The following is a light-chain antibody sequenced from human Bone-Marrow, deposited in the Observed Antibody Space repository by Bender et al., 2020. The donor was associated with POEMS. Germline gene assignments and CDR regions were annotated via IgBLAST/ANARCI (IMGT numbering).Light chain of an antibody. CDR3: VAWDASLNGWV. CDR1: SSDVGTYNL. CDR2: DVN. Sequence: QSALTQPASVSGSPGQSITISCTGASSDVGTYNLVSWYQQHPDKAPKLIIYDVNNRPSGVPDRFSGSRSGNTASLTISGLQAEDEADYYCVAWDASLNGWVFGGGTKLTVL. J-gene: IGLJ3*02. V-gene: IGLV2-14*02.